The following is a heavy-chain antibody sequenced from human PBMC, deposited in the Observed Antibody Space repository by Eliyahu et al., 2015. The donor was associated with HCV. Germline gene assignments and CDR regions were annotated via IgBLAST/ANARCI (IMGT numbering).Heavy chain of an antibody. J-gene: IGHJ5*02. CDR2: IHYSGST. Sequence: QVRLQESGPGLVKPSETLSLTCSVFGGSXXTYYWSWIRQPPGKGLEWIGYIHYSGSTNYSPSLKSRVTISVDTSKNQFSLNLTSVTAADTAIXYCASGGGGIAVTGTGGWFDPWGQGTLVTVSS. V-gene: IGHV4-59*01. CDR3: ASGGGGIAVTGTGGWFDP. D-gene: IGHD6-19*01. CDR1: GGSXXTYY.